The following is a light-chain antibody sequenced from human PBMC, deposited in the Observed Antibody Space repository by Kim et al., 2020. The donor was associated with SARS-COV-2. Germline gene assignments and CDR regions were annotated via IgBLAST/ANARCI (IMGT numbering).Light chain of an antibody. CDR2: DVT. Sequence: QSALTQPRSVSGSPGQSVTISCTGTTSDVGGYNRVSWYQLHPGKAPKLIIFDVTVRHSGVPDRFSGSKAGNTASLTISGLQAEDEADYYCSSHAGRDTLVFGGGTQLTVL. CDR3: SSHAGRDTLV. CDR1: TSDVGGYNR. J-gene: IGLJ2*01. V-gene: IGLV2-11*01.